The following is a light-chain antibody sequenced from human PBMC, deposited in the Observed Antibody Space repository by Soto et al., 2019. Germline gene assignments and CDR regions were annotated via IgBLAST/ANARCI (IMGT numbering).Light chain of an antibody. CDR2: GAS. CDR3: QQYGSSPLT. CDR1: QSVSSSY. V-gene: IGKV3-20*01. Sequence: IVLTQSPGTLSLSPGERATLSCRARQSVSSSYLAWYQQKPGQAPRLLIAGASSRATGIPDRFSGSGSGTDFTLTISRLEPEDFAAYYCQQYGSSPLTFGGGTKVEIK. J-gene: IGKJ4*01.